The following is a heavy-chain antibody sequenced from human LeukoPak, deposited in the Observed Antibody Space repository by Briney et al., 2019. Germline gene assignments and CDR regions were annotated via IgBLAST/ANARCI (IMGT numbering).Heavy chain of an antibody. CDR1: GYTFTSYA. J-gene: IGHJ4*02. CDR3: ARDYVDDIPMIKDY. V-gene: IGHV1-3*01. Sequence: GASVKVSCKASGYTFTSYAMHWVRQAPGQRLEWMGWINAGNGNTKYSQKFQGRVSITRDTSTSTVYMELSSLRSEDTAVYYCARDYVDDIPMIKDYWGQGTLVTVSS. CDR2: INAGNGNT. D-gene: IGHD2-8*01.